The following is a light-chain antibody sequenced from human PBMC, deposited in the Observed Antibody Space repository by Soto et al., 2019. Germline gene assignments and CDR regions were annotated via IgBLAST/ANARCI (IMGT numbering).Light chain of an antibody. Sequence: QSALTQPASVSGSPGQSITIACTATRSDVGSYNLVSWYQQHPGKAPKLMIYEGSKRPSGVSNRFSGSKSGNTASLTISGLQAEDEADYYCCSYAGSFGVFGGGTKLTVL. V-gene: IGLV2-23*01. CDR3: CSYAGSFGV. CDR2: EGS. CDR1: RSDVGSYNL. J-gene: IGLJ2*01.